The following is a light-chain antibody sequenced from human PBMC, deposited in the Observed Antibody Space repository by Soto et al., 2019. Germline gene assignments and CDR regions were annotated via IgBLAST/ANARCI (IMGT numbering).Light chain of an antibody. V-gene: IGLV2-14*01. CDR2: EVT. CDR1: ITDVGGYNA. J-gene: IGLJ1*01. CDR3: NSFRVSHLYV. Sequence: QSLRSQPAWVSGSPGQTITISCTGTITDVGGYNAVSWYQHHPGKAPKLIIYEVTHRPSGVSDRFSASKSGNTASLTISGLQAEDEADYYCNSFRVSHLYVFGTGTKVTVL.